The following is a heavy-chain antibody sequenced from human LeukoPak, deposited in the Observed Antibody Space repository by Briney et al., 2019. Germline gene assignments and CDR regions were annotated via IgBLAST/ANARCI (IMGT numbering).Heavy chain of an antibody. D-gene: IGHD2-2*02. CDR3: ARQLGYCSSTSCYNGGLSPFDY. J-gene: IGHJ4*02. CDR1: GYSFTSYW. CDR2: IYPGDSDT. V-gene: IGHV5-51*01. Sequence: GESLKISCKGSGYSFTSYWIGWVRQMPGKGLEWMGIIYPGDSDTRYSPSFQGQVTISADKSISTAYLQWSSLKASDTAMYYCARQLGYCSSTSCYNGGLSPFDYWGKGTLVTVSS.